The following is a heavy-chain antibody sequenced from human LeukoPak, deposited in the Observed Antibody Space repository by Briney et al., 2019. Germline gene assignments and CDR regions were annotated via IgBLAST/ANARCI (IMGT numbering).Heavy chain of an antibody. CDR3: ARQRYTDWFDP. CDR1: GVSISSYY. J-gene: IGHJ5*02. D-gene: IGHD1-1*01. V-gene: IGHV4-59*01. CDR2: IYYSGST. Sequence: SETLSLTCTVSGVSISSYYWSWIRQPPGKGLEWLGYIYYSGSTNYNPSLKSRVTISVDTSKNQFSLKLSSVTAADTAVYYCARQRYTDWFDPWGQGTLVTVSS.